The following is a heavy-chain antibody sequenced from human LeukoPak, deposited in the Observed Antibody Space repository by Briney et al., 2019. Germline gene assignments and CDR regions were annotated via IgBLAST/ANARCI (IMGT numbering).Heavy chain of an antibody. V-gene: IGHV5-51*01. CDR3: VRRGDTRWFDP. CDR2: IYPGTYAT. D-gene: IGHD5-18*01. CDR1: GYNFPNYW. Sequence: GESLKISCQASGYNFPNYWIAWVRQMPGKGLEWMGIIYPGTYATRYSPSFRGQVTISADKSISTAYVQWNSLQASDTAMYYCVRRGDTRWFDPWGQGTLVIVSS. J-gene: IGHJ5*02.